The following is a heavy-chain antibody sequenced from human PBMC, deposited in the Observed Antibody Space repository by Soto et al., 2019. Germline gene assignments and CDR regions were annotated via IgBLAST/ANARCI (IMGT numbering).Heavy chain of an antibody. J-gene: IGHJ5*02. V-gene: IGHV4-34*01. Sequence: SETLSLTCAVYGGSFSGYYWSWIRQPPGKGLEWIGEINHSGSTNYNPSLKSRVTISVDTSKNQFSLKLSSVTAADTAVYYCARGGPFYDILTGPPDGWFDPWGQGTLVT. D-gene: IGHD3-9*01. CDR1: GGSFSGYY. CDR2: INHSGST. CDR3: ARGGPFYDILTGPPDGWFDP.